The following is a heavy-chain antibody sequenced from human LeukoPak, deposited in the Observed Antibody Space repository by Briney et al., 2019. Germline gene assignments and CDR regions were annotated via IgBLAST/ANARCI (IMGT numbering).Heavy chain of an antibody. Sequence: GGSLRLSCAASGFTFNNAWMSWVRQAPGKGLEWVGRIKSKTDGGTTDYGAPVKGRFTISRDDSKNTLYLQMNSLKTEDTAVYYCNIGPKVVPAARNFQHWGQRTLVTVSS. J-gene: IGHJ1*01. CDR2: IKSKTDGGTT. D-gene: IGHD2-2*01. V-gene: IGHV3-15*01. CDR1: GFTFNNAW. CDR3: NIGPKVVPAARNFQH.